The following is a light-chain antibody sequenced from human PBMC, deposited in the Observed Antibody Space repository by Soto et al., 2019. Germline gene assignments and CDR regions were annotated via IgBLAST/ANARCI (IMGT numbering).Light chain of an antibody. CDR1: SSNIGSNY. Sequence: QPVLTQPPSASGTPGQRVTISCSGSSSNIGSNYVYWYQQLPGTAPKLLIYRNNQRPSGVPDRFSGSKSGTSASLAISGLRSEDEADYYCAAWDDSLSGLFGGGNKRPS. J-gene: IGLJ2*01. CDR2: RNN. V-gene: IGLV1-47*01. CDR3: AAWDDSLSGL.